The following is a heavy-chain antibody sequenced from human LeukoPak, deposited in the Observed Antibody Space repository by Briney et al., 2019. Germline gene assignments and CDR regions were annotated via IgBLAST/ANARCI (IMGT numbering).Heavy chain of an antibody. Sequence: SETLSLTCTVSGGSISSGGYCWSWIRQHPGKGLEWIGYIYYSGSTYYNPSLKSRVTISVDTSKNQFSLKLSSVTAADTAVYYCARYYYSTSFDYWGQGTLVTVSS. J-gene: IGHJ4*02. V-gene: IGHV4-31*03. CDR2: IYYSGST. CDR3: ARYYYSTSFDY. D-gene: IGHD6-6*01. CDR1: GGSISSGGYC.